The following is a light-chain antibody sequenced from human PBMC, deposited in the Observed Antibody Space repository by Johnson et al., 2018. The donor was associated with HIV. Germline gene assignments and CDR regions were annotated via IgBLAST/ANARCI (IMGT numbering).Light chain of an antibody. CDR3: GTWDSSLSGLYG. V-gene: IGLV1-51*01. CDR2: DNN. CDR1: SSNIGNSY. Sequence: QSVLTQPPSVSAAPGQKVTISCSGSSSNIGNSYVSWYQQLPGTAPKLLIYDNNKRPSGIPDRFSGSKSGTSATLGITGLQTGDEADYYCGTWDSSLSGLYGFGTGTKVAVL. J-gene: IGLJ1*01.